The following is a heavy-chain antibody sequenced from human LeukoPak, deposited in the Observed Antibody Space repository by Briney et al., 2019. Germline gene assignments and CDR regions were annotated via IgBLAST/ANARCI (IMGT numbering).Heavy chain of an antibody. D-gene: IGHD1-26*01. V-gene: IGHV1-69*05. Sequence: SVKVSCKASGGTFSSYAISWVRQAPGQGLEWMGRIIPIFGTANYAQKFQVRVTITTDESTSTAYMELSSLRSEDTAVYYCARATGRGGSYYPYYFDYWGQGTLVTVSS. CDR1: GGTFSSYA. J-gene: IGHJ4*02. CDR3: ARATGRGGSYYPYYFDY. CDR2: IIPIFGTA.